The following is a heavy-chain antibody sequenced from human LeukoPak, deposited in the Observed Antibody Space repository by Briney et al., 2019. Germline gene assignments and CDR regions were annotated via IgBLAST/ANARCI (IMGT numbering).Heavy chain of an antibody. CDR2: IYHSGST. D-gene: IGHD3-10*01. Sequence: SETLSLTCTVSGYSISSGYYWGWIRQPPGKGLECIGSIYHSGSTYYNPSLKSRVTISVDTSKNQFSLKLSYVTAADTAVYYCARSNYGSGSYGFDYWGQGTLVTVSS. V-gene: IGHV4-38-2*02. CDR1: GYSISSGYY. CDR3: ARSNYGSGSYGFDY. J-gene: IGHJ4*02.